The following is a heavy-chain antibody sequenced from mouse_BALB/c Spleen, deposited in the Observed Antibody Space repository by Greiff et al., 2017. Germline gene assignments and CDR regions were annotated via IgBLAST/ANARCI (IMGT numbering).Heavy chain of an antibody. CDR2: INPSNGGT. V-gene: IGHV1S81*02. Sequence: QVQLQQPGAELVKPGASVKLSCKASGYTFTSYYMYWVKQRPGQGLEWIGGINPSNGGTNFNEKFKSKATLTVDKSSSTAYMQLSSLTSEDSAVYYCTRAGDYGAPFAYWGQGTLVTVSA. J-gene: IGHJ3*01. CDR3: TRAGDYGAPFAY. D-gene: IGHD2-4*01. CDR1: GYTFTSYY.